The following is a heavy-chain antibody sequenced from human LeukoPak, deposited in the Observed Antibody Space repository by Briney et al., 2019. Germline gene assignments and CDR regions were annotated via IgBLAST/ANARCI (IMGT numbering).Heavy chain of an antibody. D-gene: IGHD6-13*01. V-gene: IGHV4-38-2*02. CDR1: GYSISSGYY. Sequence: SETLSLTCTVSGYSISSGYYWGWIRQPPGKGLEWIGSIYHSGSTYYNPSLKSRVTISVDTSKNQFSLKLSSVTAADTAVYYCARAPAAGIFDYWGQGTLVTVSS. CDR2: IYHSGST. CDR3: ARAPAAGIFDY. J-gene: IGHJ4*02.